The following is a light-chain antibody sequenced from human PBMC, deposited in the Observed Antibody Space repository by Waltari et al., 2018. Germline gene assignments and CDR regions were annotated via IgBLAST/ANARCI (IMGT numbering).Light chain of an antibody. V-gene: IGKV1-6*01. CDR1: QYIGNV. Sequence: AIQMTQSPSSLSASVGARVAITCRASQYIGNVLGWYQQKPGEAPKVLIHAASNLQSGVPSRFSGSGSGTDFTLTISSLQPEDFATYYCLQDNNYPRTFGQGTKVEIK. CDR3: LQDNNYPRT. J-gene: IGKJ1*01. CDR2: AAS.